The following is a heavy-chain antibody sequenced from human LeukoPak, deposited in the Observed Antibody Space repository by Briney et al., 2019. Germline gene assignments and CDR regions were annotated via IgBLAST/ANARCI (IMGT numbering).Heavy chain of an antibody. V-gene: IGHV3-23*01. CDR2: ISGSGRIT. Sequence: GGSLRLSCAASGFTFNDYAMSWVRQAPGKGLEWVSGISGSGRITYYADSVKGRLTISRDNSKNTLHLQMNSLRGEDTAIYFCAKEITGWYAYWGQGTLVTVSS. CDR3: AKEITGWYAY. D-gene: IGHD6-19*01. J-gene: IGHJ4*02. CDR1: GFTFNDYA.